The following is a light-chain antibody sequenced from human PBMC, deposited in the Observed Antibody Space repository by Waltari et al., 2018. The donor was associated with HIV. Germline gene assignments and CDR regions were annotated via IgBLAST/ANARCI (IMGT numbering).Light chain of an antibody. CDR2: WAS. J-gene: IGKJ1*01. CDR1: QSVLYSSNNKNY. CDR3: QQYYSTPWT. Sequence: DIVMTQSPDSLAVSLGERATINCKSSQSVLYSSNNKNYLAWYQQKPGQPPKLLIYWASTRESGGPDRFSGSGSGTDFTLNISSLQAEDVAVYYCQQYYSTPWTFGQGTKVEIK. V-gene: IGKV4-1*01.